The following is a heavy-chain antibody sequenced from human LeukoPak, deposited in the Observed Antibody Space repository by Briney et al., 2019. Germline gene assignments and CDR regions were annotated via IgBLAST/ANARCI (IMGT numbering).Heavy chain of an antibody. CDR1: GFTLSSYE. V-gene: IGHV3-48*03. D-gene: IGHD6-13*01. Sequence: GGSLRLSCAASGFTLSSYEMNWVRQAPGKGLEWVSYISNNARTIYYADSVKGRFTISRDNAKNSLYLQMNSLRAEDTAVYYCARGYSSQFDYWGQGTLVTVSS. CDR3: ARGYSSQFDY. J-gene: IGHJ4*02. CDR2: ISNNARTI.